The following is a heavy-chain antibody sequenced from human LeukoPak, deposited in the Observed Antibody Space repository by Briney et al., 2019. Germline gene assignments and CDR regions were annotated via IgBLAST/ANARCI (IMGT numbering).Heavy chain of an antibody. D-gene: IGHD2-21*02. J-gene: IGHJ4*02. CDR3: ARAYCPGDCQPGNY. CDR2: INPKSGGT. Sequence: ASVKVSCKASGYTFTDYYMRWVRQAPGQGLEWMGWINPKSGGTNYAQNFQGRVTMTRDTSISTTYMELTSLISDDTAVYYCARAYCPGDCQPGNYWGQGTLVTVSS. CDR1: GYTFTDYY. V-gene: IGHV1-2*02.